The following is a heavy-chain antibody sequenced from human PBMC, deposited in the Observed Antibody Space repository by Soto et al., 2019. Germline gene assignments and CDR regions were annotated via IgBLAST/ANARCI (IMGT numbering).Heavy chain of an antibody. CDR2: IIPIFGTA. CDR3: ARDLDAYDSSGYSYDY. Sequence: SVKVSCKASGGTFSSYAISWVRQAPGQGLEWMGGIIPIFGTANSAQKFQGRVTITADESTSTAYMELSSLRSEDTAVYYCARDLDAYDSSGYSYDYWGQGTLVTVSS. CDR1: GGTFSSYA. V-gene: IGHV1-69*13. J-gene: IGHJ4*02. D-gene: IGHD3-22*01.